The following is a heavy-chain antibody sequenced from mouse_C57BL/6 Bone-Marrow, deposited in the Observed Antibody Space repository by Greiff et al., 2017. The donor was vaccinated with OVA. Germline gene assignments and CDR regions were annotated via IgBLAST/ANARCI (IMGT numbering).Heavy chain of an antibody. D-gene: IGHD1-1*01. Sequence: VQLQQSGPELVKPGASVKISCKASGYSFTSYYIHWVKQRPGQGLEWIGWIYPGSGNTKYNEKFKGKATLTADTSSSTAYLQLSSLTSEDSAVYYCERRDYYGSSYAMDYWGQGTSVTVAS. CDR2: IYPGSGNT. V-gene: IGHV1-66*01. CDR3: ERRDYYGSSYAMDY. J-gene: IGHJ4*01. CDR1: GYSFTSYY.